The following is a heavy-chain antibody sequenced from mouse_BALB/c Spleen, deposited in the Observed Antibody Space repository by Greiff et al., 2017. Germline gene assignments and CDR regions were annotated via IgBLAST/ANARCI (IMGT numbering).Heavy chain of an antibody. J-gene: IGHJ2*01. CDR2: IDPANGNT. CDR3: ATLIITTVVAPFDY. Sequence: VQLKESGAELVKPGASVKLSCTASGFNIKDTYMHWVKQRPEQGLEWIGRIDPANGNTKYDPKFQGKATITADTSSNTAYLQLSSLTSEDTAVYYCATLIITTVVAPFDYWGQGTTLTVSS. CDR1: GFNIKDTY. D-gene: IGHD1-1*01. V-gene: IGHV14-3*02.